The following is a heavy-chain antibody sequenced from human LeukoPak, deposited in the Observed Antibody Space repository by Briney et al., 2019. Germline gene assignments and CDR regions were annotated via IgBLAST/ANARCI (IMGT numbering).Heavy chain of an antibody. Sequence: AGGSLRLSCAASGFTFSSYWMSWVRQAPGKGLEWVANIKQDGSEKYYVDSVKGRFTISRDNAKNSLYLQMNSLRAEDTAVYYCARGGYGDYYYYYYMDVWGKGTTVTVSS. CDR3: ARGGYGDYYYYYYMDV. CDR1: GFTFSSYW. CDR2: IKQDGSEK. J-gene: IGHJ6*03. D-gene: IGHD5-12*01. V-gene: IGHV3-7*04.